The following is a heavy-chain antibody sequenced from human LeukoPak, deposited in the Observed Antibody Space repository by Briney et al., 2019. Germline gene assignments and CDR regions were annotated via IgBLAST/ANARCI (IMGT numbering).Heavy chain of an antibody. V-gene: IGHV4-59*12. J-gene: IGHJ4*02. CDR1: GGSISSFY. D-gene: IGHD3-22*01. CDR2: VYYTGST. CDR3: AREGDSSGLSRANYFDY. Sequence: SETLSLTCTVSGGSISSFYWSWIRQTPGKGLERIGYVYYTGSTIYNPSLKSRVAISVDTSKTQFSLKLSSVTAADTAVYYCAREGDSSGLSRANYFDYWGQGTLVTVSS.